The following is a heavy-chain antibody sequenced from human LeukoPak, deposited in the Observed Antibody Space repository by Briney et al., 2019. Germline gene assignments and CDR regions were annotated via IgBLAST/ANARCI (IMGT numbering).Heavy chain of an antibody. CDR3: ARVSSFGDYQYTIDY. V-gene: IGHV3-30*04. CDR2: ISYDGSNK. D-gene: IGHD4-17*01. J-gene: IGHJ4*02. CDR1: GFTFSSYT. Sequence: PGRSLRLSCAASGFTFSSYTMHWVRQAPGKGPEWVAVISYDGSNKYYADSLKGRFTISRDNSKNTLYLQMNSLRGEGTAVYYCARVSSFGDYQYTIDYWGQGTLVTVSS.